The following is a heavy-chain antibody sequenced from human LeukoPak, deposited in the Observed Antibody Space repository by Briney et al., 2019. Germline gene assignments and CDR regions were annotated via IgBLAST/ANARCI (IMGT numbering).Heavy chain of an antibody. V-gene: IGHV4-39*01. D-gene: IGHD2-2*01. CDR1: GGSISSSSYY. Sequence: SETLSLTCTVSGGSISSSSYYWGWIRQPPGKGLEWIGSIYYSGSTYYNPSLKSRVTISVDTSKNQFSLKLSSVTAADTAVYYCARLGDCSSTSCSFGYWGQGTLVTVSS. CDR2: IYYSGST. CDR3: ARLGDCSSTSCSFGY. J-gene: IGHJ4*02.